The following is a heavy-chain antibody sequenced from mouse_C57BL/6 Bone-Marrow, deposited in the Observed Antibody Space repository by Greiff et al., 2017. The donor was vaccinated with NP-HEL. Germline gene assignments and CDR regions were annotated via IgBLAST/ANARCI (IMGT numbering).Heavy chain of an antibody. CDR3: ARRNIYYGNYVDY. J-gene: IGHJ2*01. CDR1: GYTFTTYP. CDR2: FHPYNDDT. Sequence: VKLQESGAELVKPGASVKMSCKASGYTFTTYPIEWMKQNHGKSLEWIGNFHPYNDDTKYNEKFKGKATLTVEKSSSTVYLELSRLTSDDSAVYYCARRNIYYGNYVDYWGQGTTLTVSS. D-gene: IGHD2-1*01. V-gene: IGHV1-47*01.